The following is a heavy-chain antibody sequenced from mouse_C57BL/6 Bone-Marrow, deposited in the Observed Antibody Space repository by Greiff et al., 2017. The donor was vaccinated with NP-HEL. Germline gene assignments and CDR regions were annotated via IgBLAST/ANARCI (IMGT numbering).Heavy chain of an antibody. V-gene: IGHV1-78*01. CDR2: LYNSTTTT. CDR1: GYTFTDHT. Sequence: QVQLQQSDAELVKPGASVKISCKVSGYTFTDHTIHWMKQRPEQGLEGREKLYNSTTTTNTNANIKGKNTLTADKSSITAYMQLNSLTSEDSAVYFCARGDVGDYWGQGTTLTVSA. CDR3: ARGDVGDY. J-gene: IGHJ2*01. D-gene: IGHD3-3*01.